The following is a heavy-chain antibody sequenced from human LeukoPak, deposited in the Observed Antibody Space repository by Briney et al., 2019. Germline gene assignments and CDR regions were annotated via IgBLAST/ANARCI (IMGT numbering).Heavy chain of an antibody. Sequence: SETLSLTCTVSGASFSSSNYYWVWIRQPPGKGLEWIGSVNYKGSSNYHPSLKSRFTMSVDTSKNQFSLKLTSVTAADTAVYFCARDRGDSVLIRPASNIYYYYYYMDVWGKGTTVTISS. V-gene: IGHV4-39*02. D-gene: IGHD3-16*01. J-gene: IGHJ6*03. CDR2: VNYKGSS. CDR1: GASFSSSNYY. CDR3: ARDRGDSVLIRPASNIYYYYYYMDV.